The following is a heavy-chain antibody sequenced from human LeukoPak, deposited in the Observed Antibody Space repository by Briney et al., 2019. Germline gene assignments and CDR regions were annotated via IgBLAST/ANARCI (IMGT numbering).Heavy chain of an antibody. J-gene: IGHJ4*02. D-gene: IGHD5-18*01. Sequence: GGSLRLSCAASGFTVSSNYMSWVRQAPGKGLEWVSVIYSGGSTYYADSVKGRFTISRDNSKNTLYLQMNSLRAEDTAVYYCARDLGYSYGYFAHWGQGSLVTVSS. CDR2: IYSGGST. V-gene: IGHV3-53*01. CDR3: ARDLGYSYGYFAH. CDR1: GFTVSSNY.